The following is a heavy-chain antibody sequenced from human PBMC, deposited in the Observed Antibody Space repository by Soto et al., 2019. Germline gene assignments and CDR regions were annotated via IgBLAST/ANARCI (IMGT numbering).Heavy chain of an antibody. V-gene: IGHV5-10-1*03. D-gene: IGHD6-19*01. J-gene: IGHJ5*02. CDR1: GYSFTSYW. CDR2: IDPSDSYT. CDR3: ASENIVAVADNSS. Sequence: EVQLVQSGAEVKKPGESLRISCKGSGYSFTSYWISWVRQMPGKGLEWMGRIDPSDSYTNYSPSFQGHVTISADKSISTAYLQCSSLKASDTAMYYCASENIVAVADNSSWGQGTLVTVSS.